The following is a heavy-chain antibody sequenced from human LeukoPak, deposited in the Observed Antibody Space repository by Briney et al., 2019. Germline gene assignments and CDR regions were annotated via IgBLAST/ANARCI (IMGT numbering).Heavy chain of an antibody. CDR2: IYYSGST. CDR1: GGSVNGYY. D-gene: IGHD5-24*01. J-gene: IGHJ4*01. Sequence: SETLSLTCAVSGGSVNGYYWSWIRQPPGKGLEWIGYIYYSGSTNYTPSLKSRVTIPVDTSKNQFSLKLSSVTAADTAVYHCARAGGYNYPFDYWDHGTLVTVSS. V-gene: IGHV4-59*02. CDR3: ARAGGYNYPFDY.